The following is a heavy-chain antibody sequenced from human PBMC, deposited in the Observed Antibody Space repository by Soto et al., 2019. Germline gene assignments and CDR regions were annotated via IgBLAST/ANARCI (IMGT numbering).Heavy chain of an antibody. Sequence: SESGGGLVQPGGSLRLSCAASGLTVSSSAMTWVRQAPGKGLEWISSITGDGKATYYADSVKGQFTISKDISTNTLFLQMNSLRGEDTATYYCARITRSWGQGTLVTVSS. D-gene: IGHD3-3*01. CDR3: ARITRS. J-gene: IGHJ5*02. V-gene: IGHV3-23*01. CDR2: ITGDGKAT. CDR1: GLTVSSSA.